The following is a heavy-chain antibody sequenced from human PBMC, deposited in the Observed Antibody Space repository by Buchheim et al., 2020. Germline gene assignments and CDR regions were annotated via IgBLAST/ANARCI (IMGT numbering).Heavy chain of an antibody. Sequence: QVQLVQSRAEVKKPGSSVKVSCKASGGTFSSYTISWVRQAPGQGLEWMGRIIPILGIANYAQKFQGRVTITADKSTSTAYLELSSLRSEDTAVDYCARGKGDGYPSGYFDYWGQGTL. J-gene: IGHJ4*02. D-gene: IGHD5-24*01. CDR2: IIPILGIA. V-gene: IGHV1-69*02. CDR3: ARGKGDGYPSGYFDY. CDR1: GGTFSSYT.